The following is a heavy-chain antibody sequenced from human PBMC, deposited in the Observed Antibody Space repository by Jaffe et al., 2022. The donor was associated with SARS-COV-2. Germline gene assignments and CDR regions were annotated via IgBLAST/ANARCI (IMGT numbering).Heavy chain of an antibody. CDR1: GFTFSSYA. J-gene: IGHJ6*02. V-gene: IGHV3-23*01. CDR2: ISGSGGST. Sequence: EVQLLESGGGLVQPGGSLRLSCAASGFTFSSYAMSWVRQAPGKGLEWVSAISGSGGSTYYADSVKGRFTISRDNSKNTLYLQMNSLRAEDTAVYYCAKELVLDYVWGSYGAWDVWGQGTTVTVSS. CDR3: AKELVLDYVWGSYGAWDV. D-gene: IGHD3-16*01.